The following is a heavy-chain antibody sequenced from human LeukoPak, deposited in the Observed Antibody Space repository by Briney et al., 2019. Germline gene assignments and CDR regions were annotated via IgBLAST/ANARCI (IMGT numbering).Heavy chain of an antibody. CDR1: GGSFSGYY. Sequence: SETLSLTCADYGGSFSGYYWSWIRQPPGKGLEWIGEINHSGSTNYNPSLKSRVTISVDTSKNQFSLKLSSVPAADTAVYYCARAWATGVRGSLNWFDPWGQGTLVTVSS. J-gene: IGHJ5*02. D-gene: IGHD3-10*01. CDR3: ARAWATGVRGSLNWFDP. V-gene: IGHV4-34*01. CDR2: INHSGST.